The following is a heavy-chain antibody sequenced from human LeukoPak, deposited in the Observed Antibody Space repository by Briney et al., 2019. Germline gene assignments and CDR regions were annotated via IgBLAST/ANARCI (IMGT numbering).Heavy chain of an antibody. CDR1: GFTFSSYA. V-gene: IGHV3-23*01. Sequence: GGSLRLSCEASGFTFSSYAMSWVRQAPGKGLEWVSAISGSGGSTYYADSVKGRFTISRDNSKNTLYLQMNSLRAEDTAVYYCAKDLDIVATIALDYWGQGTLVTVSS. CDR3: AKDLDIVATIALDY. CDR2: ISGSGGST. J-gene: IGHJ4*02. D-gene: IGHD5-12*01.